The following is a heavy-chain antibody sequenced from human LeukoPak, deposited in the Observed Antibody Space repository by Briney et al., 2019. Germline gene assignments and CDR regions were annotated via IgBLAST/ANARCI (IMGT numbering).Heavy chain of an antibody. CDR2: INAGNGNR. J-gene: IGHJ3*02. V-gene: IGHV1-3*01. Sequence: GASVKVSCKASGYTFTSYDMHWVRPAPGQRLEWMGWINAGNGNRKYSQKFQGRVTITRDTSASTAYMELSSLRSEDTAVYYCAGGIVVYYDSSGYGPNDAFDIWGQGTMVTVSS. CDR3: AGGIVVYYDSSGYGPNDAFDI. CDR1: GYTFTSYD. D-gene: IGHD3-22*01.